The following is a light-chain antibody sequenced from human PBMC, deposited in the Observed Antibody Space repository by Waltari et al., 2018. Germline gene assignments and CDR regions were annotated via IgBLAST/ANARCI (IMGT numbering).Light chain of an antibody. V-gene: IGLV1-47*01. CDR3: AAWDDSLSGVV. CDR2: RNY. J-gene: IGLJ2*01. CDR1: SSNIGSNY. Sequence: QSVLTQPPSASGTPGQRVTISCSGSSSNIGSNYVYWYQQLPGTAPKLLIYRNYQRPSGVPALFSGSKSGTSASLAISGLRSEDEADYYCAAWDDSLSGVVFGGGTKLTVL.